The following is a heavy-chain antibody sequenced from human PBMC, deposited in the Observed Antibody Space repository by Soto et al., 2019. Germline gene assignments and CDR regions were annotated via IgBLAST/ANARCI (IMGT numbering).Heavy chain of an antibody. D-gene: IGHD1-7*01. J-gene: IGHJ4*02. CDR1: GGSFSGHY. V-gene: IGHV4-34*01. Sequence: PSETLSLTCAVYGGSFSGHYWSWIRQYPGKGLEWIAEINHRGSTNYNPSLKSRVTMSVDTSKNQFSLKLSSVTAADTAVYYCARVLKNWNYDYWGQGTLVTVSS. CDR2: INHRGST. CDR3: ARVLKNWNYDY.